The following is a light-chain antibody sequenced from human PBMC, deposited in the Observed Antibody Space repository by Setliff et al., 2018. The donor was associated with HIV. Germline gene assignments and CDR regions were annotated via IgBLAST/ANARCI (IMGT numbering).Light chain of an antibody. CDR2: DVT. Sequence: QSVLAQPASVSGSPGQSITISCIGTSSDVGSYNFVSWYQQHPGRAPKLMIYDVTKRPSGVSDRFSGSKSGNTASLTISGLQTEDEADYYCCSYTSSLTYVFGTGTKVTVL. V-gene: IGLV2-14*03. CDR3: CSYTSSLTYV. CDR1: SSDVGSYNF. J-gene: IGLJ1*01.